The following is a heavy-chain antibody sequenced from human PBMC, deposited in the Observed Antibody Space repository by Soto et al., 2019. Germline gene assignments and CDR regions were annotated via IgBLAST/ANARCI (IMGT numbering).Heavy chain of an antibody. V-gene: IGHV4-31*03. CDR1: GGSISSGGYY. Sequence: PSETLSLTCTVSGGSISSGGYYWSWIRQHPGKGLEWIGYIYYSGSTYYNPSLKSRVTISVDTSKNQFSLKLSSVTAADTAVYYCARNPYYYDSRGIFYFDYWGQGTLVTVPQ. D-gene: IGHD3-22*01. CDR2: IYYSGST. J-gene: IGHJ4*02. CDR3: ARNPYYYDSRGIFYFDY.